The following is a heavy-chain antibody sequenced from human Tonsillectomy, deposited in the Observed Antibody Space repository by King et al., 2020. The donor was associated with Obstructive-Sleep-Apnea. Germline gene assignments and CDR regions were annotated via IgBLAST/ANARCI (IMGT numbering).Heavy chain of an antibody. Sequence: PLQESGPGLVKPSETLSLTCAVSGGSISSYYWSWIRQPPGKGLEWIGCIYYSGSTNYNTSLKSRVTISVDTSKNQFSLKVTSVTAADTAVYFCARGGIPSGWFDPWGRGTLVTVSS. CDR1: GGSISSYY. D-gene: IGHD1-14*01. CDR2: IYYSGST. V-gene: IGHV4-59*01. CDR3: ARGGIPSGWFDP. J-gene: IGHJ5*02.